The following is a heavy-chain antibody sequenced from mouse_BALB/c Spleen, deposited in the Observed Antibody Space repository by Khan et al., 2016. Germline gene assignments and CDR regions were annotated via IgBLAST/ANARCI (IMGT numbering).Heavy chain of an antibody. Sequence: QIQLVQSGPELKKPGETVKISCKASGYTFTNFGMNWVKQAPGKGLKWMGWINTYTGDPTYADDFKGRFAFSLDTSASTAYLQINNLKNEDTATYFCARRSTMIYYYAMDYWGQGTSVTVSS. CDR1: GYTFTNFG. D-gene: IGHD2-4*01. J-gene: IGHJ4*01. CDR3: ARRSTMIYYYAMDY. V-gene: IGHV9-3-1*01. CDR2: INTYTGDP.